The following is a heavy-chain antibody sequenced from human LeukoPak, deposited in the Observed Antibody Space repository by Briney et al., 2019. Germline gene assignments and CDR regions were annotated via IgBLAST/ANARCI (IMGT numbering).Heavy chain of an antibody. CDR3: ARGTAMVRRGWFDP. CDR2: ISSSSTI. V-gene: IGHV3-48*04. D-gene: IGHD5-18*01. Sequence: GGSLRLSCAASGFTFSSYSMNWVRQAPGKGLEWVSYISSSSTIYYADSVKGRFTISRDNAKNSLYLQMNSLRAEDTAVYYCARGTAMVRRGWFDPWGQGTLVTVSS. CDR1: GFTFSSYS. J-gene: IGHJ5*02.